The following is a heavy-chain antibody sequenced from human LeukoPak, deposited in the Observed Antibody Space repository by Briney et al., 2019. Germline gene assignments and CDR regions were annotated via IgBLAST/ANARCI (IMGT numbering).Heavy chain of an antibody. V-gene: IGHV3-7*01. J-gene: IGHJ4*02. CDR3: VRGGYSSFDY. Sequence: GGSLRLSCAASGFIFSDYYMSWVRQAPGKGLEWVANINQDGSQRHYVDSVKGRFTISRDNAKNLLYLQMNSLGAEDTAVYYCVRGGYSSFDYWGQGTLVTVSS. D-gene: IGHD3-10*01. CDR1: GFIFSDYY. CDR2: INQDGSQR.